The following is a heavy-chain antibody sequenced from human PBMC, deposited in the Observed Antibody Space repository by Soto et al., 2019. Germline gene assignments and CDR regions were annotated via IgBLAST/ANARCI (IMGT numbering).Heavy chain of an antibody. Sequence: GESLKISCQGSGYRFSTYWIHWVRQLPGKGLESVGIIYPADSDTRYSPSFQGQVTISADKTISTAYLQWSSLKASDTAMYFCASSYIAAPATAFALGGQGTPVTVSS. V-gene: IGHV5-51*01. CDR3: ASSYIAAPATAFAL. CDR2: IYPADSDT. D-gene: IGHD6-13*01. CDR1: GYRFSTYW. J-gene: IGHJ4*02.